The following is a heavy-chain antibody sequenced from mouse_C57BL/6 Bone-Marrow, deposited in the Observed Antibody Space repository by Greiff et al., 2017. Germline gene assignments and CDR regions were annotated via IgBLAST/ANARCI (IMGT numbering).Heavy chain of an antibody. CDR1: GYSITSGYY. CDR3: AMDDYDVRFAY. CDR2: ISYDGSN. J-gene: IGHJ3*01. Sequence: EVKLQESGPGLVKPSQSLSLTCSVTGYSITSGYYWNWIRQFPGNKLEWMGYISYDGSNNYNPSLKNRISITRDTSKNQFFLKLNSVTTEDTATYYCAMDDYDVRFAYWGQGTLVTVSA. V-gene: IGHV3-6*01. D-gene: IGHD2-4*01.